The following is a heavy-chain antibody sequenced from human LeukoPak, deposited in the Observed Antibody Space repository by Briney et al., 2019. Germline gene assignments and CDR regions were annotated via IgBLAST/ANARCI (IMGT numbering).Heavy chain of an antibody. CDR1: GGTFSSYA. V-gene: IGHV1-69*04. D-gene: IGHD1-26*01. Sequence: SVKVSCKASGGTFSSYAISWVRQAPGQGLEWMGRIIPIFGIANYAQKFQGRVTITADKSTSTAYMELSSLRSEDTAVYYCARDPTSYSGSLSGYNWFDPWGQGTLVTVSS. CDR3: ARDPTSYSGSLSGYNWFDP. J-gene: IGHJ5*02. CDR2: IIPIFGIA.